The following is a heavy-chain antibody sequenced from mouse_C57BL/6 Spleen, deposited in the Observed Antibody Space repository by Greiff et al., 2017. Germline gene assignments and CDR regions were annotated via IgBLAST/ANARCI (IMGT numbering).Heavy chain of an antibody. CDR3: AREGEDDGYYGGFY. V-gene: IGHV1-54*01. CDR1: GYAFTNYL. Sequence: QVQLKQSGAELVRPGTSVKVSCKASGYAFTNYLIEWVKQRPGQGLEWIGVINPGSGGTNYNEKFKGKATLTADKSSSTAYMQLSSLTSEDSAVYFCAREGEDDGYYGGFYWGQGTTLTVSS. D-gene: IGHD2-3*01. J-gene: IGHJ2*01. CDR2: INPGSGGT.